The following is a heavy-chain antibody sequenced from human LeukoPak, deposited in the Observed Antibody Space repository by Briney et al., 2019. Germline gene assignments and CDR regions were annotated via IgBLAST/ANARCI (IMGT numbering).Heavy chain of an antibody. CDR3: ARDYGDYANWFDP. D-gene: IGHD4-17*01. J-gene: IGHJ5*02. Sequence: PSETLSLTCTVSGGSLSNYYWIWIRQPPGRGLEWIGYIYYSGNNNKHPTLKSGVTISLDTSKNQFSLKLNSVTAADTAVYYCARDYGDYANWFDPWGQGTLVTVSS. V-gene: IGHV4-59*13. CDR2: IYYSGNN. CDR1: GGSLSNYY.